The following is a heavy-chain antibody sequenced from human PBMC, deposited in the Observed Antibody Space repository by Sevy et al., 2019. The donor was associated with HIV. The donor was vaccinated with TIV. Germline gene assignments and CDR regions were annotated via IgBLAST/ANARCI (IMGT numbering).Heavy chain of an antibody. CDR3: AREDKQWLVPRWFDP. D-gene: IGHD6-19*01. CDR1: GGTFSSYA. J-gene: IGHJ5*02. V-gene: IGHV1-69*13. CDR2: IIPIFGTA. Sequence: ASVKVSCKASGGTFSSYAISWVRQAPGQGLEWTGGIIPIFGTANYAQKFQGRVTITADESTSTAYMELSSLRSEDTAVYYCAREDKQWLVPRWFDPWCQGTLVTVSS.